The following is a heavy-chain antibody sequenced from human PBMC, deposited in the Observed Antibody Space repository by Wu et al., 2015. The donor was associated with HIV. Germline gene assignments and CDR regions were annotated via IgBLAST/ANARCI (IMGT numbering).Heavy chain of an antibody. Sequence: QVQLVQSGAEVKKPGSSVKVSCKASGGTFSSYAISWVRQAPGQGLEWMGGIIPIFGTANYAQKFQGRVTITADESTSTAYMELSSLRSEDTAVYYCARGIVVVPAAKYYYYYYMDVWGKGDHGHRLL. CDR3: ARGIVVVPAAKYYYYYYMDV. CDR2: IIPIFGTA. CDR1: GGTFSSYA. V-gene: IGHV1-69*12. D-gene: IGHD2-2*01. J-gene: IGHJ6*03.